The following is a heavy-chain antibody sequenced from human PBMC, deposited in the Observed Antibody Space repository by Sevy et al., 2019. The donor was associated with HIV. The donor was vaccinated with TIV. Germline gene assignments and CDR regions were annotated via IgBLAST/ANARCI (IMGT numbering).Heavy chain of an antibody. J-gene: IGHJ4*02. Sequence: SQTLSLTCAISGDTVASDSVAWNWIRQSPARGLEWLGRTYYRSTWHKDYATSLNSRMSITPDTSKNQFSLQLNSVTPEDTAVYYCARDHKFVLDYWGQGIVVTVSS. V-gene: IGHV6-1*01. D-gene: IGHD3-16*02. CDR2: TYYRSTWHK. CDR1: GDTVASDSVA. CDR3: ARDHKFVLDY.